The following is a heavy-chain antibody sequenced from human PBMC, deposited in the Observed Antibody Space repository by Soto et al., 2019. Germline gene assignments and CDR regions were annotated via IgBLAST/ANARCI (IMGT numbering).Heavy chain of an antibody. V-gene: IGHV3-23*01. CDR3: AKLQDIVVVVAAAHFDY. Sequence: GESLKISCAASGFIFNNYVMRWVRQAPGKGLQWVSSISGNGIKSYYADSVKGRFTISRDNSKNTVFLQMNSLRAEDTAVYYCAKLQDIVVVVAAAHFDYWGQGTLVTVSS. D-gene: IGHD2-15*01. J-gene: IGHJ4*02. CDR1: GFIFNNYV. CDR2: ISGNGIKS.